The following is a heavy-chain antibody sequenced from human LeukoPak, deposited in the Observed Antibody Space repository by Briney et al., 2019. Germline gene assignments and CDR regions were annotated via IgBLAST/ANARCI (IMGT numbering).Heavy chain of an antibody. J-gene: IGHJ5*02. D-gene: IGHD3-3*01. CDR3: ARAGWTYYDFWSGSSYWFDP. CDR1: GGTFSSYA. V-gene: IGHV1-69*13. Sequence: ASVKVSCKASGGTFSSYAISWVRQAPGQGLEWMGGIIPIFGTANYAQKFQGRVTITADESTSTAYMELRSLRSDDTAVYYCARAGWTYYDFWSGSSYWFDPWGQGTLVTVSS. CDR2: IIPIFGTA.